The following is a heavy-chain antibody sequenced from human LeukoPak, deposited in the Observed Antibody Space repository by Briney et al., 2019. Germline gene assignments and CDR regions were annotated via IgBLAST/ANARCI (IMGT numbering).Heavy chain of an antibody. Sequence: GGSLRLSCAASGFTFSTYNMNWVRQAPGKGLEWVSSITSSSSYIYYADSVKGRFTISRDNAKNSLYLQMNSLRAEDTAVYYCAREAVTIFGVVRTQTTKLPHRFDPWGQGTLVTVSS. CDR2: ITSSSSYI. J-gene: IGHJ5*02. D-gene: IGHD3-3*01. V-gene: IGHV3-21*01. CDR3: AREAVTIFGVVRTQTTKLPHRFDP. CDR1: GFTFSTYN.